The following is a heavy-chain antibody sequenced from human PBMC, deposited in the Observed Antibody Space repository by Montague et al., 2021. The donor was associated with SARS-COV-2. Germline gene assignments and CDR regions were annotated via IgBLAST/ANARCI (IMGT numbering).Heavy chain of an antibody. CDR2: IYYSGST. Sequence: TLSLTCTVSGGSISSGGYYWSWIRQHPGKGLEWIGYIYYSGSTYYNPSLKSRVTISVDTSKNQFSPKLSSVTAADTAVYYCARAYITMIVVVSAFDIWGQGTMVTVSS. V-gene: IGHV4-31*03. D-gene: IGHD3-22*01. CDR3: ARAYITMIVVVSAFDI. J-gene: IGHJ3*02. CDR1: GGSISSGGYY.